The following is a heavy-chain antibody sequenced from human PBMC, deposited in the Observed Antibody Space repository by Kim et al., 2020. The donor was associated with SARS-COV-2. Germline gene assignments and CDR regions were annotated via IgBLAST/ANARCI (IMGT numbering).Heavy chain of an antibody. CDR3: ARDFKDSSRFGLGYRDN. Sequence: GGSLRLSCAASGFTFSRSGMHWVRQAPGKGLEWVAIIPYDGSNKYYADSVKGRFTISRDNSKNTLYLQMNSLRAEDTAVYYCARDFKDSSRFGLGYRDNCGQETLVTLSS. CDR1: GFTFSRSG. CDR2: IPYDGSNK. V-gene: IGHV3-33*05. J-gene: IGHJ4*02. D-gene: IGHD6-13*01.